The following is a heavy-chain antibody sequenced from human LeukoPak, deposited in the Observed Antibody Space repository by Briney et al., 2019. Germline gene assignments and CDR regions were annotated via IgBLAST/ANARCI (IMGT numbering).Heavy chain of an antibody. CDR1: GFTFSDYY. CDR3: ARGGAYYDSRAHAFDI. D-gene: IGHD3-22*01. V-gene: IGHV3-11*04. Sequence: GGSLRLSCTASGFTFSDYYMSWIRQAPGKGLEWISYITSSGTTKYYADSVRGRFTISRDNAKNSLYLQMNSLRAEDTAVYYCARGGAYYDSRAHAFDIWGQGTMVTVSS. J-gene: IGHJ3*02. CDR2: ITSSGTTK.